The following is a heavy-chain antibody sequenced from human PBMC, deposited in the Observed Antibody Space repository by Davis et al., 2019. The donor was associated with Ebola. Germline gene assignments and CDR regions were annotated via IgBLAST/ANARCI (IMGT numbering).Heavy chain of an antibody. CDR3: AKFVTSYSYAPTHFDY. D-gene: IGHD5-18*01. CDR2: ISGSGGST. CDR1: GFTFSSYA. V-gene: IGHV3-23*01. J-gene: IGHJ4*02. Sequence: PGGSLRLSCAASGFTFSSYAMSWVRQAPGKGLEWVSAISGSGGSTYYADSVKGRFTISRDNSKNTLYLQMNSLRAEDTAVYYCAKFVTSYSYAPTHFDYWGQGTLVTVSS.